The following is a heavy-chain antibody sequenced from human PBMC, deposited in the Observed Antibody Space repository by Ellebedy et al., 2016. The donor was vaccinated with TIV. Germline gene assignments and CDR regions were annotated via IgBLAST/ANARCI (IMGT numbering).Heavy chain of an antibody. CDR1: GFSLSSSGFS. Sequence: SGPTLVKPTQTLTLTRTFSGFSLSSSGFSVNWIRQPPGKALQWLARIDWDDDKYYRTSLRTRRTISKDTSRNQVVLTMTNMDPVETATHYCIRIRGNSWESDYWGQGTVVTVSS. V-gene: IGHV2-70*11. CDR2: IDWDDDK. J-gene: IGHJ4*02. CDR3: IRIRGNSWESDY. D-gene: IGHD1-26*01.